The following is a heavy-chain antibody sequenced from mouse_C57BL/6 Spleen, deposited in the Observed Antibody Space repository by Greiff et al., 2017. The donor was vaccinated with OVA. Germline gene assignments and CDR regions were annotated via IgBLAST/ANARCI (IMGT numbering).Heavy chain of an antibody. Sequence: DVKLVESGAGLVKPGGSLKLSCAASGFTFSSYAMSWVRQTPEQRLEWVGYFCTGGDYIYYEDTVKGRFTISRDNARNTLYLQMSSLKSEDTAMYYCTRRDINTEAMDYWGQGTSVTVSS. CDR3: TRRDINTEAMDY. V-gene: IGHV5-9-1*02. CDR2: FCTGGDYI. D-gene: IGHD1-1*01. J-gene: IGHJ4*01. CDR1: GFTFSSYA.